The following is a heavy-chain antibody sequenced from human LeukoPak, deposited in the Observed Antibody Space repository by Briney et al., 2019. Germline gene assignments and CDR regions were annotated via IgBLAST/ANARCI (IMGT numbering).Heavy chain of an antibody. CDR3: ARGGTYDFWSGYFWDYYYYGMDV. J-gene: IGHJ6*02. CDR1: GYTFTTYG. D-gene: IGHD3-3*01. Sequence: ASVKVSCKASGYTFTTYGISWVRQAPGQGLEWMGWISAYNGNTNYAQKLQGRVTMTTDTSTSTAYMELRSLRSDDTAVYYCARGGTYDFWSGYFWDYYYYGMDVWGQGTTVTVSS. CDR2: ISAYNGNT. V-gene: IGHV1-18*01.